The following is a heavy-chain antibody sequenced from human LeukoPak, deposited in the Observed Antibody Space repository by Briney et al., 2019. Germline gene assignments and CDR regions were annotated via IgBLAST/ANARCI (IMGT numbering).Heavy chain of an antibody. CDR3: ARAPGIAAAGWYFDL. V-gene: IGHV4-34*01. CDR1: GGSFSGYY. CDR2: INHSGST. Sequence: PSETLSLTCAVYGGSFSGYYWSCIRQPPGKGLEWIGEINHSGSTNYNPSLKSRVTISVDTSKNQFSLKLSSVTAADTAVYYCARAPGIAAAGWYFDLWGRGTLVTVSS. D-gene: IGHD6-13*01. J-gene: IGHJ2*01.